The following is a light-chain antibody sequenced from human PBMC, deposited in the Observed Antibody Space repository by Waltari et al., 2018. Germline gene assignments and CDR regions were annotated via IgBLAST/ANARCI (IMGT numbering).Light chain of an antibody. CDR1: SPNIGTNY. J-gene: IGLJ1*01. CDR3: GAWDDSLGARYV. CDR2: DNT. V-gene: IGLV1-51*01. Sequence: QSVLTQPPSVSAAPGQKVTIPCPGSSPNIGTNYVAWYQQFSGTVPKLLIYDNTERPSGISDRCSGSKSGTSATLAITGLQIGDEADYYCGAWDDSLGARYVFGTGTKVTVL.